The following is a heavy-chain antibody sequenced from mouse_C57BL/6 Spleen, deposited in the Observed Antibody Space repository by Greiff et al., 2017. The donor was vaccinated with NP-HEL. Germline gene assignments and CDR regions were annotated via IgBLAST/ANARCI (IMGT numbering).Heavy chain of an antibody. V-gene: IGHV1-15*01. CDR2: IDPETGGT. CDR1: GYTFTDYE. CDR3: TRKEDY. J-gene: IGHJ4*01. Sequence: QVQLQQSGAELVRPGASVTLSCKASGYTFTDYELHWVKQTPVHGLEWIGAIDPETGGTAYNQKFKGKAILTADKSSSTAYMELRSLTSEDSAVYYCTRKEDYWGQGTSVTVSS.